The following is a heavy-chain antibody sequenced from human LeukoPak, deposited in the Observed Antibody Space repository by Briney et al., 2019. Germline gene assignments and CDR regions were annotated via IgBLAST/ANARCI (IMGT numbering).Heavy chain of an antibody. V-gene: IGHV1-8*02. CDR3: ARGPARGERAVAGKSNWFDP. J-gene: IGHJ5*02. CDR2: MNPNSGIT. Sequence: GASVKVSCKASGGTFSSYAINWVRQATGQGLEWMGWMNPNSGITGYAQKFQGRVTMTRNTSISTAYMELSSLRSEDTAVYYCARGPARGERAVAGKSNWFDPWGQGTLVTVSS. CDR1: GGTFSSYA. D-gene: IGHD6-19*01.